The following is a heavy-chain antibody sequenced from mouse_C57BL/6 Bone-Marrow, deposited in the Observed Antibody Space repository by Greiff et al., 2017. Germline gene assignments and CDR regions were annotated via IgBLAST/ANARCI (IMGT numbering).Heavy chain of an antibody. CDR3: ARGFYYYGSSYGY. J-gene: IGHJ2*01. Sequence: QVQLQQPGAELVKPGASVKMSCKASGYTFTSYWITWVKQRPAQGLEWIGDIYPGSGSTNYNAKFKSKATLTVDTSSSTAYMQLSSLTSEDSAVYYCARGFYYYGSSYGYWGQGTTLTVSS. CDR2: IYPGSGST. CDR1: GYTFTSYW. D-gene: IGHD1-1*01. V-gene: IGHV1-55*01.